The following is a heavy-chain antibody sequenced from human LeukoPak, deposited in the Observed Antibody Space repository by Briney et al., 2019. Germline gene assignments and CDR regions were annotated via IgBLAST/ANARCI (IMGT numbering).Heavy chain of an antibody. CDR2: IYPGDSDT. V-gene: IGHV5-51*01. J-gene: IGHJ5*02. D-gene: IGHD1-7*01. Sequence: GESLKISCKGSGYSFTSYWIGWVRQMPGKGLEWMGIIYPGDSDTRYSPSFQGQVTISADKSISTAYLQWSSLKAPDTAMYYCARLVRYNWNYDRLNWFDPWGQGTLVTVSS. CDR3: ARLVRYNWNYDRLNWFDP. CDR1: GYSFTSYW.